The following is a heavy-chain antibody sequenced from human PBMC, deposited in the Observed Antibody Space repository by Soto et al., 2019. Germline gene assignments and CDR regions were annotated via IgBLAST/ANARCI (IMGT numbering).Heavy chain of an antibody. CDR2: IIPILGIA. D-gene: IGHD2-21*02. CDR3: ARSVRTSDSLDY. J-gene: IGHJ4*02. Sequence: QVQLVQSGAEVQKPGSSVKVSCKASGGTFSSYTISWVRQAPGQGLEWMGRIIPILGIANYAQKFQGRVTITADKSTSTAYMELSSLRSEDTAVYYCARSVRTSDSLDYWGQGTLVTVSS. CDR1: GGTFSSYT. V-gene: IGHV1-69*02.